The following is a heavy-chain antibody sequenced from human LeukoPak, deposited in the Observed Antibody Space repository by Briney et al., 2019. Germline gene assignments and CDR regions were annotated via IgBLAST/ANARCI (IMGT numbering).Heavy chain of an antibody. CDR1: GFTFSSYS. CDR3: ARASGDIVETATMGSY. J-gene: IGHJ4*02. D-gene: IGHD5-18*01. CDR2: ISSSSSSI. V-gene: IGHV3-21*01. Sequence: GGSLRLSCAASGFTFSSYSMNWVRQAPGKGPEWVSSISSSSSSIYYADSVKGRLTISRDNAKNSLYLQMNSLRAEDTAVYYCARASGDIVETATMGSYWGQGTLVTVSS.